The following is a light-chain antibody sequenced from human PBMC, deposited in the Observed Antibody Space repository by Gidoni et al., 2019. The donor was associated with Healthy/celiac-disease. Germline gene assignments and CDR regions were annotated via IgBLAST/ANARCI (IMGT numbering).Light chain of an antibody. V-gene: IGKV1-5*03. CDR2: KAS. CDR1: LSISSW. Sequence: DIQMTQSPSTLSASVGDRVTLTCRARLSISSWLAWYQQKPGKDPKLLIYKASSLESGVQSRFSGSGSGTKFTLTISNLQPDDFATYYCQQYNSYSRTFGQGTKVEIK. J-gene: IGKJ1*01. CDR3: QQYNSYSRT.